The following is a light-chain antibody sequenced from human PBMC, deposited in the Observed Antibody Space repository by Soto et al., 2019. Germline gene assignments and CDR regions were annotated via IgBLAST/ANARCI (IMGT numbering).Light chain of an antibody. CDR3: SSYAGRNNLV. CDR1: SSDVGGYNF. Sequence: HSVLTQPPSASGSPGQSVTISCTGTSSDVGGYNFVSWYQQHPGKAPKLMIYEVSQRPSGVSDRFSGSKSGNTASLTVSGLQAEDEADYYCSSYAGRNNLVFGGGTKLTVL. V-gene: IGLV2-8*01. CDR2: EVS. J-gene: IGLJ3*02.